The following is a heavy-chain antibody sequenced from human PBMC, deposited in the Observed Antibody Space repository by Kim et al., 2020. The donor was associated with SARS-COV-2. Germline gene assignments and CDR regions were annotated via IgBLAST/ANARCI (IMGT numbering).Heavy chain of an antibody. CDR1: GFTFSSYA. V-gene: IGHV3-64D*06. D-gene: IGHD3-22*01. CDR2: ISSNGGST. CDR3: VKGPEWLLLFSDYFQP. Sequence: GGSLRLSCSASGFTFSSYAMHWVRQAPGKGLEYVSAISSNGGSTYYADSVKGRFTISRDNSKNTLYLQMSSLRAEDTAVYYCVKGPEWLLLFSDYFQPWGQGPLVSVSS. J-gene: IGHJ1*01.